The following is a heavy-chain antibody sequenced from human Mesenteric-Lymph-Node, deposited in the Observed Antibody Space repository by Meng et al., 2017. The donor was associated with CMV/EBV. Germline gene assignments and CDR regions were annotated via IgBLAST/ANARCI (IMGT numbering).Heavy chain of an antibody. Sequence: QITLKESGPTLVKPTQTLTLTCTFSGFSLSTSGVGVGWIRQPPGKALEWLALIYWDDDKGYSPSLKSRLTITKDTSKNQVVLTMTNMDPVDTATYYCAHSSGIAAAGPFYFDYWGQGTLVTVS. CDR2: IYWDDDK. CDR1: GFSLSTSGVG. D-gene: IGHD6-13*01. CDR3: AHSSGIAAAGPFYFDY. J-gene: IGHJ4*02. V-gene: IGHV2-5*02.